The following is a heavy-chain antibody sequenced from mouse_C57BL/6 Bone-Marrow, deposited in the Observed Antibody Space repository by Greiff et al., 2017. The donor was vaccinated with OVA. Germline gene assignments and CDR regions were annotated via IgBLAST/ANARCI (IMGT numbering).Heavy chain of an antibody. V-gene: IGHV10-3*01. J-gene: IGHJ2*01. CDR1: GFTFNTYA. D-gene: IGHD3-2*02. CDR2: IRGKSSNYAT. CDR3: VREQLRLPPYYFDY. Sequence: EVQGVESGGGLVQPKGSLKLSCAASGFTFNTYAMHWVRQAPGKGLEWVARIRGKSSNYATYYADSVKDRFTISRDDSQSMLYLQMNNLKTEDTAMYYCVREQLRLPPYYFDYWGQGTTLTVSS.